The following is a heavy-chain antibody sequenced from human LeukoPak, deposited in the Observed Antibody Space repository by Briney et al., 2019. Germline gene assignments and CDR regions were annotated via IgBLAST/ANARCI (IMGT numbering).Heavy chain of an antibody. V-gene: IGHV4-59*01. CDR3: ARGGSYYDY. CDR1: GGSISSYY. J-gene: IGHJ4*02. Sequence: SETLSLTCTVSGGSISSYYWSWIRQPPGKGMEWIGYIYYSGSTNYNPSLKSRVAISVDTSKNQFSLKLNSVTAADTAVYYCARGGSYYDYWGQGTLVTVSS. D-gene: IGHD1-26*01. CDR2: IYYSGST.